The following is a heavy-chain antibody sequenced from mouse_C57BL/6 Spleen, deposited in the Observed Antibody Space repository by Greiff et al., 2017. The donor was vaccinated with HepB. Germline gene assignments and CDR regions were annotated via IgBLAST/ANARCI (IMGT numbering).Heavy chain of an antibody. Sequence: QVQLQQSGAELVKPGASVKLSCKASGYTFTEYTIHWVKQRSGQGLEWIGWFYPGSGSIKYNEKFKDKATLTADKSSSTVYMELSRLTSEDSAVYVCARHERGIVTISSDAMGYWGQGTSVTVSS. J-gene: IGHJ4*01. CDR3: ARHERGIVTISSDAMGY. CDR2: FYPGSGSI. CDR1: GYTFTEYT. V-gene: IGHV1-62-2*01. D-gene: IGHD2-5*01.